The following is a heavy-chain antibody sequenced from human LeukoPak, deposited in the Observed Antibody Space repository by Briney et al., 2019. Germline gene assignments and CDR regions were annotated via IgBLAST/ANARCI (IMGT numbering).Heavy chain of an antibody. CDR3: AKDLIPYSGSYYDY. D-gene: IGHD1-26*01. CDR2: INTDGSST. Sequence: PGGSLRLSCAASGFTFSSYWMHWVRQVPGKGLVWVSRINTDGSSTNYADSVKGRFTISRDNSKNTLYLQMNSLRAEDTAVYYCAKDLIPYSGSYYDYWGQGTLVTVSS. J-gene: IGHJ4*02. CDR1: GFTFSSYW. V-gene: IGHV3-74*01.